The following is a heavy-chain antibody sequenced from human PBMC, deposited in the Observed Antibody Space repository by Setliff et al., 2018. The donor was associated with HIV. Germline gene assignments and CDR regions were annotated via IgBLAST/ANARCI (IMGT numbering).Heavy chain of an antibody. CDR3: ARGGDGDFHYYMDV. CDR2: IIPMFGTA. CDR1: GGTFSSYP. J-gene: IGHJ6*03. D-gene: IGHD3-10*01. V-gene: IGHV1-69*13. Sequence: GASVKVSCKASGGTFSSYPITWVRQAPGQGLEWLGGIIPMFGTANYAQKFQGRGTITADASTKTAYMELSGLRSEDTAVYYCARGGDGDFHYYMDVWGKGTTVTVSS.